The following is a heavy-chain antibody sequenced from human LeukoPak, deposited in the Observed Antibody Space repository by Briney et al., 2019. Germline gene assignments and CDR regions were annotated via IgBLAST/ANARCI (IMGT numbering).Heavy chain of an antibody. V-gene: IGHV3-66*01. CDR3: ARAKVAAAVYFDY. D-gene: IGHD6-13*01. CDR1: GFTVGSNY. J-gene: IGHJ4*02. CDR2: IYSGGST. Sequence: GGSLRLSCAASGFTVGSNYMSWVRQAPGKGLEWVSVIYSGGSTYYADSVKGRFTISRDNSKNTLYLQMNSLRAEDTAVYYCARAKVAAAVYFDYWGQGTLVTVSS.